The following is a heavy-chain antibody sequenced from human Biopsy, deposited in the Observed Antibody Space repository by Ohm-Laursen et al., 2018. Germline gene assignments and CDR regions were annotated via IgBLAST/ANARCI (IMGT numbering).Heavy chain of an antibody. V-gene: IGHV3-11*01. J-gene: IGHJ4*02. CDR1: GFTFSDYY. D-gene: IGHD3-22*01. CDR2: ISGSGTTI. CDR3: ATAIDRRFDY. Sequence: SLRLSCAASGFTFSDYYMSWIRQAPGKGLEWLSYISGSGTTIFYADSVKGRFTVSRDNAKNSLYLQLNSLRAEDTAVYYCATAIDRRFDYWGQGTLVTVSS.